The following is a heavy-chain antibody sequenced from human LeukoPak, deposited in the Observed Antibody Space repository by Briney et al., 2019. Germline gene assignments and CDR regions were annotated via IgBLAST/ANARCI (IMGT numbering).Heavy chain of an antibody. CDR2: FDPEDGET. CDR3: SAVVGATYDFDY. D-gene: IGHD1-26*01. CDR1: GYTLTELS. Sequence: ASVKVSCKVSGYTLTELSMHWVRQAPGKGLEWMGGFDPEDGETIYAQKFQGRVTMTEDTSTDTAYMELSSLRSEDTAVYYCSAVVGATYDFDYWGQGTLVTVSS. V-gene: IGHV1-24*01. J-gene: IGHJ4*02.